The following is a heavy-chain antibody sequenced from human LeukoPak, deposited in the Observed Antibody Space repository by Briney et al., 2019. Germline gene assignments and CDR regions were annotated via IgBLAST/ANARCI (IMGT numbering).Heavy chain of an antibody. CDR1: GFAFRSHG. J-gene: IGHJ3*01. CDR2: ISSSSSSI. CDR3: AKDPIYAPPPLAAFDV. Sequence: GGTLRLSCAASGFAFRSHGMNWVRQAPGKGLEWVSFISSSSSSIYYADSVKGRFTISRDNAKNSLFLQMNSLKVEDTAVYYCAKDPIYAPPPLAAFDVWGQGTMVTVSS. V-gene: IGHV3-21*01. D-gene: IGHD2-2*01.